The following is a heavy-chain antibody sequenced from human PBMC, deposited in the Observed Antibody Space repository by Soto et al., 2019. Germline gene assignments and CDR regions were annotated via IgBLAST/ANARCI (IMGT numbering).Heavy chain of an antibody. J-gene: IGHJ4*02. V-gene: IGHV3-21*01. Sequence: EVQLVESGGGLVKPGGSLRLSCAASGFTFSSYAMTWVRLAPGKGLQWVSSITGSGSYIYYADSLKGRFTISRDNSKNTVYLQMNSLRAEDTAVYYCARDPRYSSGWYYFDYWGQGTLVTVSS. CDR2: ITGSGSYI. CDR1: GFTFSSYA. CDR3: ARDPRYSSGWYYFDY. D-gene: IGHD6-19*01.